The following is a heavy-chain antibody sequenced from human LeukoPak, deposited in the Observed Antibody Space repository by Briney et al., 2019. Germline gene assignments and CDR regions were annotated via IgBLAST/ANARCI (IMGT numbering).Heavy chain of an antibody. D-gene: IGHD3-10*01. J-gene: IGHJ4*02. V-gene: IGHV4-39*01. CDR2: IYYSGST. Sequence: ASETLSPTCTVSGGSISSSSDYWGWIRQPPGKGLEWIGSIYYSGSTYYNPSLKSRVTISVDTSKNQFSLKLSSVTAADTAVYYCARLRLLSSGSYSTFDYWGQGTLVTVSS. CDR3: ARLRLLSSGSYSTFDY. CDR1: GGSISSSSDY.